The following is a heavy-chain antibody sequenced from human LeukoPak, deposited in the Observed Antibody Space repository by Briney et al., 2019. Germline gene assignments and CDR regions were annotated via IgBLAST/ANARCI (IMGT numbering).Heavy chain of an antibody. Sequence: SETLSLTCTVSGGSISSYYWSWIRQPPGKGLEWIGYIYYSGSTNYNPSLKSRVTMSVDTSKNQFSLKLSSVTAADTAVYYCARDSARALFSPWGQGTLVTVSS. J-gene: IGHJ5*02. CDR1: GGSISSYY. V-gene: IGHV4-59*12. CDR2: IYYSGST. CDR3: ARDSARALFSP.